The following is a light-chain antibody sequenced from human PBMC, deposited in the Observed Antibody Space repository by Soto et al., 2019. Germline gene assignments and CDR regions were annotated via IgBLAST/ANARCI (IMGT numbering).Light chain of an antibody. CDR2: EDT. V-gene: IGLV2-23*01. J-gene: IGLJ2*01. CDR1: SSDVGSYNL. CDR3: SSYAGSTTYVV. Sequence: QSALTQPASVSGSHGQSITISCTGTSSDVGSYNLVSWYQQHPGKAPKLMIYEDTKRPSGVSNRFSGSKSGNTASLTISGLQAEDEADYYCSSYAGSTTYVVFGGGTKLTVL.